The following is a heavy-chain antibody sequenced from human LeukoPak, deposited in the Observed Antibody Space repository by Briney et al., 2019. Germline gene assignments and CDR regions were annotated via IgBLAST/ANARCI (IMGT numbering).Heavy chain of an antibody. CDR3: ARDEVQYCSGGSCYSEAAFDI. CDR1: GYTFTSYY. V-gene: IGHV1-46*01. Sequence: ASVKVSCKASGYTFTSYYMHWVRQAPGQGLEWMGIINPSGGSTSYAQKFQGRVTMTSDMSTSTVYMELSSLRSEDTAVYYCARDEVQYCSGGSCYSEAAFDIWGQGTMVTVSS. J-gene: IGHJ3*02. D-gene: IGHD2-15*01. CDR2: INPSGGST.